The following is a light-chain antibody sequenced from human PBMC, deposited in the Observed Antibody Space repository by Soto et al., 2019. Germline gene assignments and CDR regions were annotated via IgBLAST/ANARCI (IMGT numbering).Light chain of an antibody. V-gene: IGKV3-15*01. CDR1: QSISSN. Sequence: ETVMPQSPATLSVSPGERATLSCRASQSISSNLAWYQRKPGQAPRLLIYGASTRATGIPARFTGSGSGTEFTLTISSLQSEDFAVYYCQQYNNWPLTFGGGTK. CDR2: GAS. CDR3: QQYNNWPLT. J-gene: IGKJ4*01.